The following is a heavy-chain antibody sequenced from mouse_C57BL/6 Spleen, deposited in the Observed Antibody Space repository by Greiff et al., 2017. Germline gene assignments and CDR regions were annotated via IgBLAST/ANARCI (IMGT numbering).Heavy chain of an antibody. CDR2: ISDGGSYT. CDR3: ARGDYDYEEEAYFDY. V-gene: IGHV5-4*03. CDR1: GFTFSSYA. J-gene: IGHJ2*01. Sequence: DVMLVESGGGLVKPGGSLKLSCAASGFTFSSYAMSWVRQTPEKRLEWVETISDGGSYTYYPDNVKGRFTISRYNAKNNLYLQMSHLKSEDTAMYYCARGDYDYEEEAYFDYWGQGTTLTVSS. D-gene: IGHD2-4*01.